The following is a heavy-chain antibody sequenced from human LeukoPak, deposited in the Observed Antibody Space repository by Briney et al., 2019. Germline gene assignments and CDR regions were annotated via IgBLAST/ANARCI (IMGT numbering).Heavy chain of an antibody. V-gene: IGHV4-59*06. Sequence: GSLRLSCAASGFTFSSYAMSWVRQAPGKGLEWMGYIYYSGSTHYNPSLKSRLTISVDTSKNQFSLKLRSVTAADTAVYYCAEGGAYYMDVWGKGTTVTVSS. CDR2: IYYSGST. CDR3: AEGGAYYMDV. J-gene: IGHJ6*03. D-gene: IGHD1-26*01. CDR1: GFTFSSYA.